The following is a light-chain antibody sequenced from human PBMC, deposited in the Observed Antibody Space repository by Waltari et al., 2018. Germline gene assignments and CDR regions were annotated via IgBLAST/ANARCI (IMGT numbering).Light chain of an antibody. J-gene: IGLJ3*02. CDR2: DVT. CDR1: SSDVGTYNY. CDR3: SSYTGSDMDIV. Sequence: QSALTQPPSASGSPGQSVTISCAGTSSDVGTYNYVSWYQQHPGKAPKLMIYDVTKRPSGVPERFSASKSGNTASLTVSGLQAEDEADYYCSSYTGSDMDIVFGGGTKLTVL. V-gene: IGLV2-8*01.